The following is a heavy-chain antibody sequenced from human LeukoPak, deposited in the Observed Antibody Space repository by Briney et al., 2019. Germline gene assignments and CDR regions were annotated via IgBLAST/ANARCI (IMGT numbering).Heavy chain of an antibody. D-gene: IGHD6-6*01. CDR2: ITDSGGNT. CDR1: GFSFRNYA. CDR3: AKGSRSSRPYYFDF. Sequence: GGSLGLSCEASGFSFRNYAMSWVRQAPGKGLEWVSAITDSGGNTYHADSVKGRFTISRDNSKNTLFLQMNSLRVEDTAVYYCAKGSRSSRPYYFDFWGQGTLVTVSS. J-gene: IGHJ4*02. V-gene: IGHV3-23*01.